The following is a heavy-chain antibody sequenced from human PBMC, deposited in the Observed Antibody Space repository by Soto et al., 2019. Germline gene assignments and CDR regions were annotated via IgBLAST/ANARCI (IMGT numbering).Heavy chain of an antibody. J-gene: IGHJ4*02. Sequence: ASVKVSCKASGYTFTSYGISWVRQAPGQGLEWMGWISAYNGNTNYAQKLQGRVTMTTDTSTSTAYMGLRSLRSDDTAVYYCARLEDSSGYGDFGYWGQGTLVTVSS. D-gene: IGHD3-22*01. V-gene: IGHV1-18*04. CDR1: GYTFTSYG. CDR3: ARLEDSSGYGDFGY. CDR2: ISAYNGNT.